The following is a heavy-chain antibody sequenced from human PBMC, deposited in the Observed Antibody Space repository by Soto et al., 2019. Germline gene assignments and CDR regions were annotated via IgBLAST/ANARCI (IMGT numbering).Heavy chain of an antibody. V-gene: IGHV4-30-4*01. J-gene: IGHJ4*02. CDR1: GASIYNGGYF. CDR3: AKGPYSSDPH. Sequence: PSETLYLTCSVSGASIYNGGYFWSWIRQSPGKGLEWIGHIHNSGSPYNNPSLKSRVTISADTSKNSLFPQMNSLRAEDSAVYYCAKGPYSSDPHWGQGTLVTVSS. D-gene: IGHD3-22*01. CDR2: IHNSGSP.